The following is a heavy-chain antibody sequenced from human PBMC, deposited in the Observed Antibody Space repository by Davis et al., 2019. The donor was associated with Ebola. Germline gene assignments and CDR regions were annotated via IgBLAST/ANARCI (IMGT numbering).Heavy chain of an antibody. Sequence: AASVKVSCKASGCTFTSYYMHWVRQAPGQGLEWMGIINPSGGSTSYAQKFQGRVTMTRDTSTSTVYMELSSLRSEDTAVYYCAKSFSSSPRLRYYYGMDVWGQGTTVTVSS. D-gene: IGHD6-6*01. J-gene: IGHJ6*02. V-gene: IGHV1-46*01. CDR2: INPSGGST. CDR1: GCTFTSYY. CDR3: AKSFSSSPRLRYYYGMDV.